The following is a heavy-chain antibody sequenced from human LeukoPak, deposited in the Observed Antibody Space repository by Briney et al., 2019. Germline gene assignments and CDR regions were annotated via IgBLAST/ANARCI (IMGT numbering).Heavy chain of an antibody. CDR3: ARPSGSSWYPAFDM. D-gene: IGHD6-13*01. J-gene: IGHJ3*02. V-gene: IGHV3-48*04. CDR2: ISRSSDTT. CDR1: GFTFSIYS. Sequence: GGSLRLSCAASGFTFSIYSMNWVRQAPGKGLGWVSYISRSSDTTWYADSVKGRFTISRDNAKNSLFLQMNSLRAEDTAVYYCARPSGSSWYPAFDMWGQGTMVTVSS.